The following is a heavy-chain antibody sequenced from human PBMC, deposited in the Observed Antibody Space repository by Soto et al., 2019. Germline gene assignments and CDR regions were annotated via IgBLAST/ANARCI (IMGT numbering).Heavy chain of an antibody. CDR2: ISAYNGNT. CDR3: ARDVRGHYYYYGMDV. Sequence: QVQLVQSGAEVKKPGASVKVSCKASGYTFTSYGISWVRQAPGQGLEWMGWISAYNGNTNYAQRLQGRVTMTTDTSTSTLYMELRILRSDDTAVYYCARDVRGHYYYYGMDVWGQGTTVTVSS. J-gene: IGHJ6*02. D-gene: IGHD5-12*01. CDR1: GYTFTSYG. V-gene: IGHV1-18*01.